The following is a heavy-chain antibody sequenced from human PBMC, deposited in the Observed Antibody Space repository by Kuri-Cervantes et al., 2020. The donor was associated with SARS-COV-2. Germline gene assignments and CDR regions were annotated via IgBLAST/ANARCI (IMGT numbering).Heavy chain of an antibody. CDR1: GYTFTSYA. D-gene: IGHD6-13*01. CDR2: INTNTGNP. V-gene: IGHV7-4-1*02. Sequence: ASVKVSCKASGYTFTSYAMNWVRQAPGQGLEWMGWINTNTGNPTYAQGFTGRFVFSLDTSVSTAYLQISSLKAEDTAVYYCARAWCCDIAAAGTEPGDYWGQGTLVTVSS. CDR3: ARAWCCDIAAAGTEPGDY. J-gene: IGHJ4*02.